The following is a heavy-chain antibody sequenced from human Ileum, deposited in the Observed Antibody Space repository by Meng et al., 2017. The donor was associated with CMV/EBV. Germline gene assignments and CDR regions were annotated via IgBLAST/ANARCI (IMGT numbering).Heavy chain of an antibody. CDR3: AREIIMAARAFGY. D-gene: IGHD5-12*01. CDR1: GYTFTDYY. V-gene: IGHV1-2*02. Sequence: VQLAQSGHELKKPGASLKVSCQASGYTFTDYYLHWVRQAHGQGLEWRGWIKPHSGDTKYEKKFQGRVTMTGDTSISTVYMELTRLTPDDTAIYYCAREIIMAARAFGYWGQGTLVTVSS. CDR2: IKPHSGDT. J-gene: IGHJ4*02.